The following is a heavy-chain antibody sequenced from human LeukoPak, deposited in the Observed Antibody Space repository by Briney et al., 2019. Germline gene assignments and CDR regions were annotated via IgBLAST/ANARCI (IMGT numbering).Heavy chain of an antibody. CDR1: GGSISSSSYY. D-gene: IGHD3-10*01. CDR2: IYYSGST. V-gene: IGHV4-39*07. J-gene: IGHJ4*02. Sequence: SETLSLTCTVSGGSISSSSYYWGWIRQPPGKGLEWIGSIYYSGSTYYNPSLKSRVTISVDTSKNQFSLKLSSVTAADTAVYYCARSRYSGSGSYVYWGQGTLVTVSS. CDR3: ARSRYSGSGSYVY.